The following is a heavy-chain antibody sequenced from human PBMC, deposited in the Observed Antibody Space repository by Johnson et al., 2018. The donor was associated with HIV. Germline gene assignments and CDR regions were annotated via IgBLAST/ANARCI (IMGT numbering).Heavy chain of an antibody. CDR2: ISGSGGST. V-gene: IGHV3-23*04. Sequence: VQLVESGGGVVQPGGSLRLSCAASGFTFSSYGMHWVRQAPGKGLEWVSAISGSGGSTYYADSVKGRFTISRDNSKNTLYLQMNSLGAEDTAVYYCARAYTYGAFDIWGQGTMVTVSS. CDR1: GFTFSSYG. D-gene: IGHD5-18*01. J-gene: IGHJ3*02. CDR3: ARAYTYGAFDI.